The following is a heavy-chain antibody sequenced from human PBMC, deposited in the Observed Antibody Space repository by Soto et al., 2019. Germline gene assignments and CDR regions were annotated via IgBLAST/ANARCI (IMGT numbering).Heavy chain of an antibody. Sequence: SQTLSLTCAISGDSVSSNTASWNWIRQSPSRGLEWLGRTYFRSKWYNDYAVSVKGRIIINPDTSNNQFSLQLNSVTPEDTAVYFCAKGDNLGPKTGYAFDPWGQGSMVTVS. J-gene: IGHJ5*02. CDR3: AKGDNLGPKTGYAFDP. D-gene: IGHD5-12*01. CDR2: TYFRSKWYN. CDR1: GDSVSSNTAS. V-gene: IGHV6-1*01.